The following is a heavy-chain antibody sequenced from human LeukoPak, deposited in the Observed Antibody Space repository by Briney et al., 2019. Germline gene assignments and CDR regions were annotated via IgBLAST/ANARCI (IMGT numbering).Heavy chain of an antibody. J-gene: IGHJ4*02. Sequence: GSLRLSCAASGFTFSIYWMSWVRQAPGKGLEWVANINQGGSEKYYVDSVEGRFTISRDNAKNSLYLRMNSLRAEDTALYYCARAASTGTVDYWGQGTLVTVSS. CDR3: ARAASTGTVDY. D-gene: IGHD6-13*01. CDR2: INQGGSEK. V-gene: IGHV3-7*01. CDR1: GFTFSIYW.